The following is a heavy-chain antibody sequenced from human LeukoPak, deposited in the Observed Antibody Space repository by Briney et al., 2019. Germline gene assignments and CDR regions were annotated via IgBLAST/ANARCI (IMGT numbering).Heavy chain of an antibody. CDR3: AKRPSDYGDYVSYFDY. J-gene: IGHJ4*02. D-gene: IGHD4-17*01. Sequence: GGSLRLPCAASGFSFISYGMHWVRQAPGKGLEWVGVISDDGRRKDYADSVKSRFTISRDNSKDTLYLQMNSLRAEDTAVYYCAKRPSDYGDYVSYFDYWGQGTLVTVSS. CDR2: ISDDGRRK. CDR1: GFSFISYG. V-gene: IGHV3-30*18.